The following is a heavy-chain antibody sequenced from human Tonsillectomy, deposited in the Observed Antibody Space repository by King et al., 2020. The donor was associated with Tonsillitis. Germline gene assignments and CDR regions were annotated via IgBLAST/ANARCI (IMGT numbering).Heavy chain of an antibody. J-gene: IGHJ4*02. Sequence: VQLVESGGGLVQPGGSLRLPCAASGFPFSSYWMTWVRQAPGKGLEWVANINQDGSEKYFVDSVKGRFTISRDNAKNSLFLQMTSPGAEDTAVYYCARHGRWCGQFSLDYWGQGTLVTVSS. D-gene: IGHD4/OR15-4a*01. V-gene: IGHV3-7*01. CDR1: GFPFSSYW. CDR2: INQDGSEK. CDR3: ARHGRWCGQFSLDY.